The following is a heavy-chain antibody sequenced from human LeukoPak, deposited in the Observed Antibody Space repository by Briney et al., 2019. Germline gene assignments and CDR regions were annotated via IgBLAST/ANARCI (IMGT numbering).Heavy chain of an antibody. D-gene: IGHD6-13*01. CDR1: GFSFSTYS. V-gene: IGHV3-21*01. Sequence: GESLKISCAASGFSFSTYSMNWVRQAPGKGLEWVSSISSRSDYIYYADSVKGRFTISRDNAKNSLYLQMNSLRAEDTAVYYCARDSSWFDFWGQGTLVTVSS. J-gene: IGHJ5*01. CDR3: ARDSSWFDF. CDR2: ISSRSDYI.